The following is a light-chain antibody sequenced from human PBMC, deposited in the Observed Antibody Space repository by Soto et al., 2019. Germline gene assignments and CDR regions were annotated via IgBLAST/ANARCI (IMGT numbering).Light chain of an antibody. J-gene: IGLJ2*01. V-gene: IGLV2-8*01. CDR1: SSDVGFYDY. Sequence: QSALTQPPSASGSPGQSVTISCTGTSSDVGFYDYVSWYQQHPGKAPKLMIYEVNKRPSGVPDRFSGSKSGNTASLTVSGLQADDESTYYCISYAGNYVVLFGGGTKVTVL. CDR2: EVN. CDR3: ISYAGNYVVL.